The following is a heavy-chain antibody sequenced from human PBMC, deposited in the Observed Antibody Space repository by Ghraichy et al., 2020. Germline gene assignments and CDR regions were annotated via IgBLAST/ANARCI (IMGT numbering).Heavy chain of an antibody. J-gene: IGHJ6*02. Sequence: GGSLRLSCAASGFTFDDYAMHWVRQAPGKGLEWVSGISWNSGSIGYADSVKGRFTISRDNAKNSLYLQMNSLRAEDTALYYCALLASGNPGGMDVWGQGTTVTVSS. D-gene: IGHD1-26*01. V-gene: IGHV3-9*01. CDR1: GFTFDDYA. CDR2: ISWNSGSI. CDR3: ALLASGNPGGMDV.